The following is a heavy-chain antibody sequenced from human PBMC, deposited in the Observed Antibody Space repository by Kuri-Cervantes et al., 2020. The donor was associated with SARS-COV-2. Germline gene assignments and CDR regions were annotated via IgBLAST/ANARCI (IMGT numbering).Heavy chain of an antibody. CDR3: AKDGYNYDYFDY. D-gene: IGHD5-24*01. CDR2: ISGSGGST. CDR1: GFTFDDYA. J-gene: IGHJ4*02. Sequence: GESLKISCAASGFTFDDYAMHWVRQAPGKGLEWVSAISGSGGSTYYADSVKGRFTISRDNSKNTLYLQMNSLRAEDTAVYYCAKDGYNYDYFDYWGQGTLVTVSS. V-gene: IGHV3-23*01.